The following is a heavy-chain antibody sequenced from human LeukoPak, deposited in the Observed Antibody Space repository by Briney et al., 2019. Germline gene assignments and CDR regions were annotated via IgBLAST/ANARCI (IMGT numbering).Heavy chain of an antibody. D-gene: IGHD4-17*01. V-gene: IGHV4-61*01. CDR1: GGSISSGSYY. Sequence: SETLSLTCTASGGSISSGSYYWSWIRQPPGKGLEWIGYIYYSGSTNYNPSLKSRVTISVDTSKNQFSLKLSSVTAADTAVYYCARDGDYGDLDYWGQGTLVTVSS. CDR2: IYYSGST. J-gene: IGHJ4*02. CDR3: ARDGDYGDLDY.